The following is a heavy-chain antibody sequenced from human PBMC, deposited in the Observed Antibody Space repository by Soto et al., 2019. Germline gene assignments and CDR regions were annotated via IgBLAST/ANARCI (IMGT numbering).Heavy chain of an antibody. CDR2: IYPGDSDT. V-gene: IGHV5-51*01. D-gene: IGHD3-10*01. CDR1: GYSFTSYW. CDR3: ARPVFRGTYYYYAMDV. Sequence: GEPLKISCKGSGYSFTSYWIGWVRQMPGKGLEWMGIIYPGDSDTRYSPSFQGQVTISADKSISTAYLQWSSLKASDTAMYYCARPVFRGTYYYYAMDVWGQGTTVTVSS. J-gene: IGHJ6*02.